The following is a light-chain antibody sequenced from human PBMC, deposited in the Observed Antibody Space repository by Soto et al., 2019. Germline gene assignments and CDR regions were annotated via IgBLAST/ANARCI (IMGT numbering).Light chain of an antibody. CDR3: QQFGSYPLT. Sequence: EFVLTQSPGTLSLSPGERATLSCRASQTVRNNYLAWYQQKPGQAPRLLIYDASSRATGIPDRFSGGGSGTDFTLTTSRLEPEDFAVYYCQQFGSYPLTFGGGTKVDIK. V-gene: IGKV3-20*01. CDR2: DAS. CDR1: QTVRNNY. J-gene: IGKJ4*01.